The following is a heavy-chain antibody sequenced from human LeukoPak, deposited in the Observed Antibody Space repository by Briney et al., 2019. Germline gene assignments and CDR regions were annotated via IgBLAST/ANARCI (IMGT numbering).Heavy chain of an antibody. D-gene: IGHD2-2*01. J-gene: IGHJ4*02. CDR3: AKDPYGTRYFDY. V-gene: IGHV3-23*01. Sequence: GGSLRLSCAASGFTFSSHALSWVRQAPGKGLEWVSSLSGSGYNTYCADSVKGRFTISRDNSKNTVYLQMNSLRAEDTAVYYCAKDPYGTRYFDYWGQGTLVTVSS. CDR2: LSGSGYNT. CDR1: GFTFSSHA.